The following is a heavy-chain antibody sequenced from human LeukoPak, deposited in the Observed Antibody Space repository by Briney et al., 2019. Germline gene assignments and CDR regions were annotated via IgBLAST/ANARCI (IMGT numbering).Heavy chain of an antibody. J-gene: IGHJ4*02. V-gene: IGHV4-61*02. CDR3: AREIKVGASFDY. Sequence: SETLSLTCTVSGGSTSSGSYYWSWIRQPAGKGLEWIGRIYTSGSTNYNPSLKSRVTISVDTSKNQFSLKLSSVTAADTAVYYCAREIKVGASFDYWGQGTLVTVSS. CDR2: IYTSGST. D-gene: IGHD1-26*01. CDR1: GGSTSSGSYY.